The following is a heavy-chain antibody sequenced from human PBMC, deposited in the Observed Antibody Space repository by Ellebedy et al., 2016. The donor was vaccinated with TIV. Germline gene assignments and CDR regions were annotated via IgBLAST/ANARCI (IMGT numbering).Heavy chain of an antibody. D-gene: IGHD4/OR15-4a*01. CDR2: IWYDGTNN. CDR1: GFTFSSYG. J-gene: IGHJ4*02. CDR3: ARDSAATMGDLDY. Sequence: GESLKISCAASGFTFSSYGMHWVRQAPGKGLEWVAVIWYDGTNNYYADSVRGRFTISRDNSTNMLYLQMNSLCAEDTAVYYCARDSAATMGDLDYWGQGTPVTVSS. V-gene: IGHV3-33*08.